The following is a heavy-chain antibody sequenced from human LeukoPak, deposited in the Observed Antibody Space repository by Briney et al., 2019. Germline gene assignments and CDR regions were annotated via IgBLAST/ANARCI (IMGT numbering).Heavy chain of an antibody. CDR1: GFTFSSYA. J-gene: IGHJ4*02. D-gene: IGHD2/OR15-2a*01. V-gene: IGHV3-30*14. CDR2: ISYDGSNK. Sequence: GGSLRLSCAASGFTFSSYAMHWVRQAPGKGLEWVAVISYDGSNKYYADSVEGRFTISRDNSKNTLYLQMGSLRGEDMAVYYCARRPVSSQYYFDYWGQGALVTVSS. CDR3: ARRPVSSQYYFDY.